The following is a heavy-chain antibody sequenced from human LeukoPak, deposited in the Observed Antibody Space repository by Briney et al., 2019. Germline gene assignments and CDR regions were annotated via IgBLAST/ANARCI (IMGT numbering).Heavy chain of an antibody. CDR2: IYYSGST. CDR3: ARHGTTYYDILTGYQGLFLDY. D-gene: IGHD3-9*01. J-gene: IGHJ4*02. CDR1: GGSISSYY. Sequence: QSSETLSLTCTVSGGSISSYYWSWIRQPPGKGLEWIGYIYYSGSTNYNPSLKSRVTISVDTSKNQFSLKLSSVTAADTAVYYCARHGTTYYDILTGYQGLFLDYWGQGTLVTVSS. V-gene: IGHV4-59*08.